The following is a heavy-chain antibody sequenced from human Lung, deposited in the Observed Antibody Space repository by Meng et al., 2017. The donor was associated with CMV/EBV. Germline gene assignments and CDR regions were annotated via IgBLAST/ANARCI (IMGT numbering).Heavy chain of an antibody. CDR1: GFTFSGYR. CDR3: ATRRGRGYTSD. V-gene: IGHV3-21*01. CDR2: ISSSSCYM. Sequence: ESLKIPCSASGFTFSGYRMNWVRQAPGKGLEWVSMISSSSCYMYYAVSVKGRFTISRDNAENSLYLQMNNLRADGTAVYYCATRRGRGYTSDWGQGTVVTVSS. D-gene: IGHD6-19*01. J-gene: IGHJ4*02.